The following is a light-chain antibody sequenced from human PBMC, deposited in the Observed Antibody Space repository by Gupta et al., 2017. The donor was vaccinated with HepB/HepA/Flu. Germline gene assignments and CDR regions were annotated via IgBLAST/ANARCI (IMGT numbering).Light chain of an antibody. V-gene: IGKV3-15*01. CDR3: QQYKNWPKT. J-gene: IGKJ5*01. CDR1: QSISSN. Sequence: EIVMTQSPATLSVSPGERATLSCRASQSISSNLAWFQQKPGQGPRLLIYGASTRATGIPARFSGSGSGTDFTLNISSLQSEDFAVYHCQQYKNWPKTFGQGTRLEIK. CDR2: GAS.